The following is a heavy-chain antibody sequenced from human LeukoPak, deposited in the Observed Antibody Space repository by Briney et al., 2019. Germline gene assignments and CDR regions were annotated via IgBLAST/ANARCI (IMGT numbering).Heavy chain of an antibody. CDR3: VRDSYSSGWYSAFDI. J-gene: IGHJ3*02. CDR1: GFTFSDYY. V-gene: IGHV3-11*01. Sequence: GGSLRLSCAASGFTFSDYYMSWIRQAPGKGLEWVSYISSSGSTIYYADSVKGRFTISRDNAKNSLYLQMNSLRAEDTAVYYCVRDSYSSGWYSAFDIWGQGTMVTVSS. CDR2: ISSSGSTI. D-gene: IGHD6-19*01.